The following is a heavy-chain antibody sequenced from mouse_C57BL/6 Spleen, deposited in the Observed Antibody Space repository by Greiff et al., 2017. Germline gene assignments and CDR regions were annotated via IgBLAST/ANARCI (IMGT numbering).Heavy chain of an antibody. CDR1: GYTFTDYY. V-gene: IGHV1-26*01. J-gene: IGHJ4*01. CDR3: ARTYYGSSTYYYAMDY. CDR2: INPNNGGT. Sequence: EVQLQQSGPELVKPGASVKISCKASGYTFTDYYMNWVKQSHGKSLEWIGDINPNNGGTSYNQKFKGKATLTVDKSSSTAYMELRRLTSEDSAVYYCARTYYGSSTYYYAMDYWGQGTSVTVSS. D-gene: IGHD1-1*01.